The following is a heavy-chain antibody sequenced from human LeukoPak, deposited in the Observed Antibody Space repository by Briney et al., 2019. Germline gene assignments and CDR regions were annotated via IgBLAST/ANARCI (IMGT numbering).Heavy chain of an antibody. CDR3: ARLYSSSFPLY. V-gene: IGHV4-59*08. D-gene: IGHD6-6*01. Sequence: SETLSLTCTVSGGSISSYYWSWLRQPPGKGLEWIGYIYYSGSTNYNPSLKSRVNISVDTSKNQFSLKLSSVTAADTAVYYCARLYSSSFPLYWGQGTLVTVSS. CDR1: GGSISSYY. J-gene: IGHJ4*02. CDR2: IYYSGST.